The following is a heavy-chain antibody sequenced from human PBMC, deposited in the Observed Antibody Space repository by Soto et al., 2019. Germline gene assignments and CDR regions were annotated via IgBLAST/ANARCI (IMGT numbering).Heavy chain of an antibody. V-gene: IGHV3-21*01. D-gene: IGHD3-16*01. CDR2: ISSSGRDI. J-gene: IGHJ4*02. CDR1: GFSFSSYS. CDR3: AKVGPVWGAADF. Sequence: EVHLEESGGGLVKPGGSLRLSCAASGFSFSSYSINWVRQAPGKGLQWVSCISSSGRDIYYADSAKGRFTISRDNTKNSVSLQMNSLRAEDTAVYYCAKVGPVWGAADFWGQGTPVTVSS.